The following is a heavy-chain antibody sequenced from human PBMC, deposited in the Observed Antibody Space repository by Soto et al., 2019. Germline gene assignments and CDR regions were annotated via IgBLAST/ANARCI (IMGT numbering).Heavy chain of an antibody. V-gene: IGHV3-15*07. D-gene: IGHD2-21*01. Sequence: EVQLVESGGGLVKPGGSLRLSCAASGYAFSVAWMNWVRQAPGKGLEWVGRIKSKAGGGSTDYAAPVKGRFIISRDDSQNTLYLPMNSLEIEDTAVYSCPAGVVGLTNGLDVWGQGTTVTVSS. CDR2: IKSKAGGGST. CDR1: GYAFSVAW. CDR3: PAGVVGLTNGLDV. J-gene: IGHJ6*02.